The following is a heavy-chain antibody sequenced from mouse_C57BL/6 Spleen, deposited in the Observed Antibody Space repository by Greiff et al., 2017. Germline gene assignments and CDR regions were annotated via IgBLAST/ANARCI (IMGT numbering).Heavy chain of an antibody. D-gene: IGHD2-10*02. V-gene: IGHV1-50*01. CDR1: GYTFTSYW. J-gene: IGHJ3*01. Sequence: VQLQQPGAELVQPGASVKLSCKASGYTFTSYWMQWVKQRPGQGLAWIGEIDPSDSYTNYNQKFKGKATMTVDTSSSTAYMQLSSLTSEDSAVYDCARSGYGNYYEGFAYWGQGTLVTVSA. CDR2: IDPSDSYT. CDR3: ARSGYGNYYEGFAY.